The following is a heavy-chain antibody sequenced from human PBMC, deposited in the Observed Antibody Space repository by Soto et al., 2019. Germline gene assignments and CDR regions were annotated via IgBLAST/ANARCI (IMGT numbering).Heavy chain of an antibody. J-gene: IGHJ4*02. V-gene: IGHV3-30-3*01. CDR3: ARRGPGTYFDY. D-gene: IGHD6-13*01. Sequence: PGGSLRLSCAASGFTFSTYTMHWVRQAPGKGLEWVAVISYDGSNKYYADSVKGRFTISRDNSKNTLCLQMNSLRAEDTAVYYCARRGPGTYFDYWGQGTLVTDSS. CDR2: ISYDGSNK. CDR1: GFTFSTYT.